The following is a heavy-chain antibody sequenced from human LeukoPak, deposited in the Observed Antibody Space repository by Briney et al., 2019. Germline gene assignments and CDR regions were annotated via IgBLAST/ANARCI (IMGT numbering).Heavy chain of an antibody. D-gene: IGHD3-10*01. CDR3: ARVSSGSYYRDDLNYFDY. J-gene: IGHJ4*02. V-gene: IGHV4-31*03. CDR2: IYYSGST. Sequence: PSETLSLTCTVSGGSISSGGYYWSWIRQHPGKGLEWIGYIYYSGSTYYNPSLKSRVTISVDTSKNQFSLKLSSVTAADTAVYYCARVSSGSYYRDDLNYFDYWGQGTLVTVSS. CDR1: GGSISSGGYY.